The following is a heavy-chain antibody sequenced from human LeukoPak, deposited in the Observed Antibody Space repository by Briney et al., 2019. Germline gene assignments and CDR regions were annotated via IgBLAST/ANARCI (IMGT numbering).Heavy chain of an antibody. D-gene: IGHD3-22*01. J-gene: IGHJ4*02. Sequence: GGSLRLSCEASGLTFSNAWMTWVRQAPGKGLEWVGRIKSKTDGGTRDYAAPVKGRFTISRDDSKNTAYLQMNSLKTEDTAVYYCAKVGGYYYDYWGQGTLVTVSS. CDR3: AKVGGYYYDY. V-gene: IGHV3-15*01. CDR1: GLTFSNAW. CDR2: IKSKTDGGTR.